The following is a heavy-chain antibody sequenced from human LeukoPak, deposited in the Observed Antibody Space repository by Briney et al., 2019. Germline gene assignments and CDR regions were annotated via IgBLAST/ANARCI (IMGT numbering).Heavy chain of an antibody. CDR3: ARVYDGSGYYYHY. J-gene: IGHJ4*02. CDR2: ISSSSSYI. CDR1: GFTFSSYS. V-gene: IGHV3-21*01. D-gene: IGHD3-22*01. Sequence: GGSLRLSCAASGFTFSSYSMNWVRQAPGKGLEWVSSISSSSSYIYYADSVKGRFTISRDNAKNSLYLQMNSLRAEDTAVYYCARVYDGSGYYYHYWGQGTLVTVSS.